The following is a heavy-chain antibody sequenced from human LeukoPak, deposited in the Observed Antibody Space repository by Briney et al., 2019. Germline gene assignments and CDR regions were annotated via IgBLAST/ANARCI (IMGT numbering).Heavy chain of an antibody. CDR2: IYPGDSDT. J-gene: IGHJ4*02. CDR3: ARSCIVGATSYFDY. CDR1: GYSFTTYW. Sequence: GESLKISCKGSGYSFTTYWIAWVRQMPGKGLEWMGIIYPGDSDTKYSPSFQGQVTISADKSITTAYLQWSGLKASDTAMYYCARSCIVGATSYFDYWGQGTLVTVSS. D-gene: IGHD1-26*01. V-gene: IGHV5-51*01.